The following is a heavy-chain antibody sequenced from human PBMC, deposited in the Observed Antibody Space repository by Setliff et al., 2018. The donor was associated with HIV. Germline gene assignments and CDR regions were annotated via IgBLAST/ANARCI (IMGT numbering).Heavy chain of an antibody. V-gene: IGHV1-8*02. D-gene: IGHD3-3*01. CDR3: AREGSYNDFWSGGMTLDY. J-gene: IGHJ4*02. CDR1: GYTFTSYD. Sequence: GASVKVSCKTSGYTFTSYDINWVRQATGQGLEWMGWMNPNSGNTGYTQKFQGRVTMTRNTSISTAYMELSSLISEDTAVYYCAREGSYNDFWSGGMTLDYWGQGALVTVSS. CDR2: MNPNSGNT.